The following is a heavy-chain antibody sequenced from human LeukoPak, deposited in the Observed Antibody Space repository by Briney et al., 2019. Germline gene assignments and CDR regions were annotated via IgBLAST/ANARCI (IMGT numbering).Heavy chain of an antibody. CDR2: VSADKGNT. Sequence: ASVKASCKASGHTFTNYGVTWVRQAPGQGLQWVGWVSADKGNTNYAQKFQDRVTISIDTSTSTAFMELRRLTSDDTAVYYCAENRGGTWWDLVDYWGQGTLVTVSS. CDR3: AENRGGTWWDLVDY. CDR1: GHTFTNYG. D-gene: IGHD1-26*01. J-gene: IGHJ4*02. V-gene: IGHV1-18*04.